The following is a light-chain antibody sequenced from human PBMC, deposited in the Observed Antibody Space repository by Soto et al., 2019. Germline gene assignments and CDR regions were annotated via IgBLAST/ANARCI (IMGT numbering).Light chain of an antibody. J-gene: IGLJ2*01. CDR2: DVS. CDR3: SSYTSSSTLVV. Sequence: QSALTQPASVSGSPGQSITISCTGTSSDVGGYNYVSWYQQHPGKAPKLMIYDVSNRPSGVSNRFSGSKSGNTASLTISGLQAEDEADYDCSSYTSSSTLVVFGGGTKLTDL. CDR1: SSDVGGYNY. V-gene: IGLV2-14*01.